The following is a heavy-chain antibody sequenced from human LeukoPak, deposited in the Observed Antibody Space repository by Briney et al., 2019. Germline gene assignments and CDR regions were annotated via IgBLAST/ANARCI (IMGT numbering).Heavy chain of an antibody. Sequence: GGSLRLSCAASGFTFSSYAMSWVRQAPGKGLEWVSAISGSGGSTYYADSVKGRFTISRDNSKNTLYLQMNSLRAEDTAVYYCARGGSHDILTGYYKWWGQGTLVTVSS. D-gene: IGHD3-9*01. CDR2: ISGSGGST. CDR1: GFTFSSYA. CDR3: ARGGSHDILTGYYKW. J-gene: IGHJ4*02. V-gene: IGHV3-23*01.